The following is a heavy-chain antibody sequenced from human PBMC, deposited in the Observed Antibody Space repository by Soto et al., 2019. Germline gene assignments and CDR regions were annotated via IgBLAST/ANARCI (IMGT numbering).Heavy chain of an antibody. CDR1: GDSISSGGSD. Sequence: SETLSLTCTVSGDSISSGGSDWTWIRQHPGKGLEWIGYTYYIGSPYYNPSLQSRVTISVDTSKNQVSLKLSSVTAADTAVYYCARAGGTVAAINFYGLDVWGQGTTVTVSS. D-gene: IGHD1-26*01. V-gene: IGHV4-31*03. CDR3: ARAGGTVAAINFYGLDV. CDR2: TYYIGSP. J-gene: IGHJ6*02.